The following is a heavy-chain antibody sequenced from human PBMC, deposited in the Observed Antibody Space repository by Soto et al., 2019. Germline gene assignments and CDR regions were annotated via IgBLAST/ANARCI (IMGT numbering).Heavy chain of an antibody. J-gene: IGHJ6*02. CDR3: ARDRWLLGYDGMDV. CDR1: GFTFSSYG. V-gene: IGHV3-33*01. D-gene: IGHD3-9*01. CDR2: IWYDGSNK. Sequence: QVPLVESGGGVVQPGRSLRLSCAASGFTFSSYGMHWVRQAPGKGLEWVAVIWYDGSNKYYADSVKGSFTISRDNSKNTLYVQMNSLRAEDTDVYDCARDRWLLGYDGMDVWGQGTTVTVSS.